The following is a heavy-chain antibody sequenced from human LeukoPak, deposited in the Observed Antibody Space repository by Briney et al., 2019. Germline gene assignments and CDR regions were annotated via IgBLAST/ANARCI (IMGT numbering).Heavy chain of an antibody. CDR2: ISDSGGST. D-gene: IGHD3-10*01. CDR1: GITLSNYG. V-gene: IGHV3-23*01. CDR3: AKRGIVIRAVIIVGFHKEAYYFDY. Sequence: GGSLRLSCAVSGITLSNYGMSWVRQAPGKGLEWGAGISDSGGSTNYADSVKGRFTIPRDNPKNTLYLQMNSLRAEDTAVYFCAKRGIVIRAVIIVGFHKEAYYFDYWGQGALVTVSS. J-gene: IGHJ4*02.